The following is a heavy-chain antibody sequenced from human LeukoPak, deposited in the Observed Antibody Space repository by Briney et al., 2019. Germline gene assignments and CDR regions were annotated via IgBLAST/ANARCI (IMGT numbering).Heavy chain of an antibody. CDR1: GFPFSRYG. D-gene: IGHD3-10*01. CDR3: AKSRGSGLFDY. V-gene: IGHV3-30*18. CDR2: ISYDGTNK. Sequence: GGSLRLSCVPSGFPFSRYGMHWVRQAPGKGLEWVAVISYDGTNKYYADSVNGRFTISRDNAKNSLYLQMNSLRAEDTAVYYCAKSRGSGLFDYWGQGTLVTVAS. J-gene: IGHJ4*02.